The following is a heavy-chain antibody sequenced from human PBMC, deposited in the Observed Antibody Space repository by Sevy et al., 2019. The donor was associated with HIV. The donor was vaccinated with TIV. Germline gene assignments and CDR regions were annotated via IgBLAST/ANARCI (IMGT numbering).Heavy chain of an antibody. V-gene: IGHV3-30-3*01. CDR3: AGDLPIVVVVAATTHYYYYGMDV. CDR1: GFTFSSYA. Sequence: GGSLRLSCAASGFTFSSYAMHWVRQAPGKGLEWVAVISYDGSNKYYADSVKGRFTISRDNSKNTLYLQMNSLRAEETAVYYCAGDLPIVVVVAATTHYYYYGMDVWGQGTTVTVSS. J-gene: IGHJ6*02. CDR2: ISYDGSNK. D-gene: IGHD2-15*01.